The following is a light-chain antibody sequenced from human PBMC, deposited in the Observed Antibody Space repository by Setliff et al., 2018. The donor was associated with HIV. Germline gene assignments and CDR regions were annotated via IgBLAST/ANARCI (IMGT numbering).Light chain of an antibody. J-gene: IGLJ1*01. Sequence: QPALTQPASVSGSPGQSITISCSGTSSDVGGYNYVSWYQQHPGKAPKLMIYDVSKRPSGVSTRFSGSKSGNTASLTTSGLQAEDEADYFCNSYTSSSTLYVFGTGTKVTVL. CDR2: DVS. CDR3: NSYTSSSTLYV. V-gene: IGLV2-14*01. CDR1: SSDVGGYNY.